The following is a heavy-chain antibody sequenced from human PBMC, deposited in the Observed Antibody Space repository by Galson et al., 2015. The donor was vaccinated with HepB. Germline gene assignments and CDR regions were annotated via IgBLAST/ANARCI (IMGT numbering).Heavy chain of an antibody. J-gene: IGHJ4*02. CDR3: ARKGRGLLNLHYFDY. V-gene: IGHV3-20*04. CDR2: INWNGGST. CDR1: GFTFDEYG. D-gene: IGHD3-10*01. Sequence: SLRLSCAASGFTFDEYGMSWVRQTPGKGLEWVSGINWNGGSTGYADSVKGRFTISRDNAKNSLYLQMNNLRAEDTALYYCARKGRGLLNLHYFDYWGQGTLVTVSS.